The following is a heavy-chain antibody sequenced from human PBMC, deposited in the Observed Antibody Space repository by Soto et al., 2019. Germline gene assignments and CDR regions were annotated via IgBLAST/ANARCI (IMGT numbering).Heavy chain of an antibody. J-gene: IGHJ3*02. CDR3: AREIRVVVIYHDAFDI. CDR1: EFNFSSYA. Sequence: QVQLVESGGGVVQPGRSLRLSCAASEFNFSSYAMHWVRQAPSKGMEWVAVISYDGSNKYYADSVKGRFTISRDNSKNTLYLQMNSLRAEDTAVFFCAREIRVVVIYHDAFDIWGQGTMVTVSS. V-gene: IGHV3-30-3*01. CDR2: ISYDGSNK. D-gene: IGHD3-22*01.